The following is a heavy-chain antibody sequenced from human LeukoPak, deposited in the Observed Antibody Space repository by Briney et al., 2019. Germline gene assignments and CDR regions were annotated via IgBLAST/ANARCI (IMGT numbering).Heavy chain of an antibody. CDR1: GFTFSIYA. CDR2: ISGSGGST. V-gene: IGHV3-23*01. J-gene: IGHJ3*02. Sequence: GGSLRLSCAASGFTFSIYAMSWVRQAPGKGLEWVSAISGSGGSTYYADSVKGRFTISRDNSKNTLYLQMNSLRAEDTAVYYCAKDKTGTEAAGGTGAFDIWGQGTMVTVSS. D-gene: IGHD1-7*01. CDR3: AKDKTGTEAAGGTGAFDI.